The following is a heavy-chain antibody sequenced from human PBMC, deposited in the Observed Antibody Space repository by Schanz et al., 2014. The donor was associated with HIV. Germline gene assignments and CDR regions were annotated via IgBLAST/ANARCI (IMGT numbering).Heavy chain of an antibody. J-gene: IGHJ4*02. CDR1: GFTFDSYG. Sequence: QVRLVESGGGVVRPGRSLRLSCAASGFTFDSYGMHWVRQAPGKGLEWVAVTSYDGTKKHYADSVRGRITISRDNSKNTLYLQMNSLRADDTAVYYCAKGWRGYSISSLVDYWGQGSLVTVSS. D-gene: IGHD6-6*01. V-gene: IGHV3-30*18. CDR3: AKGWRGYSISSLVDY. CDR2: TSYDGTKK.